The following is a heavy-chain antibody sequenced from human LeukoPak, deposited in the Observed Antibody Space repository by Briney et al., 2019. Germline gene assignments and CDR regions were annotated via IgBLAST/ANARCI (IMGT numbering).Heavy chain of an antibody. CDR1: GFTFSSYS. CDR2: ISSSSYI. CDR3: VKSGTFFLYYFDS. J-gene: IGHJ4*02. D-gene: IGHD1-26*01. V-gene: IGHV3-21*04. Sequence: PGGSLRLSCAASGFTFSSYSMNWVRQAPGKGLEWVSSISSSSYIYYADSVKGRFTISRDNSKNTLFLQMSSLRAEDTAVYYCVKSGTFFLYYFDSWGQGTQLTVSS.